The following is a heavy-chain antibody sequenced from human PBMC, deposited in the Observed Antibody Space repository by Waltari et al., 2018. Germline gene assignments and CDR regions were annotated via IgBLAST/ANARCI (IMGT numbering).Heavy chain of an antibody. D-gene: IGHD2-21*02. J-gene: IGHJ1*01. V-gene: IGHV3-30*18. CDR3: AKGDCGSDCYYFQH. CDR2: ISSDGSNE. Sequence: QVQLVESGGGVVQPGRSLRLSCTASGFIPGMPWVRQAPGKGLEWVALISSDGSNERYADSAKGRFTISRDSSKNTLYLQMNSLRPEDTAVYYCAKGDCGSDCYYFQHWGQGTLVVVSS. CDR1: GFIPG.